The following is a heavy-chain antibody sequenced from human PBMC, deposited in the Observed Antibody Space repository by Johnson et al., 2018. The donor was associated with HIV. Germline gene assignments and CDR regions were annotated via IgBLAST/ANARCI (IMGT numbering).Heavy chain of an antibody. CDR1: GLAFSNYA. CDR2: MSGSGGGT. J-gene: IGHJ3*02. CDR3: AKDLRVFDWFNAYDAFDI. D-gene: IGHD3-9*01. V-gene: IGHV3-23*04. Sequence: VQLVESGGGLVQPGGSLRLSCAASGLAFSNYAMSWVRQAPGKGLEWVSAMSGSGGGTYYADSVKGRFTISRDNSKNTLYLQMNSLRAEDTAVYYCAKDLRVFDWFNAYDAFDIWGQGTMVTVSS.